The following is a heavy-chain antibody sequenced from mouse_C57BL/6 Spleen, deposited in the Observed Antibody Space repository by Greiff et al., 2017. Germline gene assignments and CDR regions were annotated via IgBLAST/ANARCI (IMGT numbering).Heavy chain of an antibody. CDR3: GRRGYDYGYWEV. CDR1: GFTFSDYG. Sequence: EVQVVESGGGLVQPGGSLKLSCAASGFTFSDYGMAWVRQAPRKGPEWVGFISTLAYSIYYADTVTGRVTISRENAKTTLYLEMSSLRSEDTAMYYCGRRGYDYGYWEVWGTGTTVTVSS. J-gene: IGHJ1*03. D-gene: IGHD2-3*01. CDR2: ISTLAYSI. V-gene: IGHV5-15*01.